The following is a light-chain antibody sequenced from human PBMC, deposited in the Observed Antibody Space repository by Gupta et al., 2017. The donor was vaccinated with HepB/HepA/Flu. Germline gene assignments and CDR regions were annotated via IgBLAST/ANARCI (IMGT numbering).Light chain of an antibody. V-gene: IGKV3-11*01. CDR2: DAS. CDR3: QQRYNWPPIT. J-gene: IGKJ5*01. Sequence: IVLTQSPATLSLSPGERATLSCRASQSVYSYLAWFQQKPGQAPRLLIYDASNRATGVPPRFSGTGSGTDFTLTISSLEPEDFAVYYCQQRYNWPPITFGQGTRLEIK. CDR1: QSVYSY.